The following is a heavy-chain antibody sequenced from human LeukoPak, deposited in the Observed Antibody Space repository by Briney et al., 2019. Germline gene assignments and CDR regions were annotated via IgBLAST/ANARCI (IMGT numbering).Heavy chain of an antibody. D-gene: IGHD3-22*01. CDR1: GFTFSSYG. CDR2: IRYDGSNK. V-gene: IGHV3-30*02. CDR3: AKDLRVVVITVNDAFDI. J-gene: IGHJ3*02. Sequence: GGSLRLSCAASGFTFSSYGMHWVRQAPGKGLEGVAFIRYDGSNKYYADSVKGRFSISRDNSKNMLYLQMNSLRAEDTAVYYCAKDLRVVVITVNDAFDIWGQGTMVTVSS.